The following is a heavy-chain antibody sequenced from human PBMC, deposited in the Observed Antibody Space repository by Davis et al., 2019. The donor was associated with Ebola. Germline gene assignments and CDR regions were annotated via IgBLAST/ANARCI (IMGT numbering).Heavy chain of an antibody. J-gene: IGHJ2*01. Sequence: GGSLRLSCAASGFIVSDKYMSWVRPAPGKGLEWFSVLYSYGSTYYADSVKGRFTLSRDNSNNTVFLQMNSVRGDDTAEYYCARHVYGDFWFFDLWGRGTRVTVSS. CDR1: GFIVSDKY. V-gene: IGHV3-53*01. D-gene: IGHD4-17*01. CDR3: ARHVYGDFWFFDL. CDR2: LYSYGST.